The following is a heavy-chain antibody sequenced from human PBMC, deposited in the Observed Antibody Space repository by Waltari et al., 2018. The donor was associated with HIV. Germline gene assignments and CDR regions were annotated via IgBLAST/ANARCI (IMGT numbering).Heavy chain of an antibody. V-gene: IGHV4-38-2*01. CDR1: GYSIGSGYY. J-gene: IGHJ5*02. CDR2: MFHSGNT. Sequence: QVQLQESGPGLVKPSETLSLTCGVSGYSIGSGYYWGWIRQPPGKGLEWIAYMFHSGNTYFNPSLRSRGTISLDTSKNQFSLRLSSVTAADTAVYYCARRQVWLPRNWFDPWGQGTLVSVSS. CDR3: ARRQVWLPRNWFDP. D-gene: IGHD5-18*01.